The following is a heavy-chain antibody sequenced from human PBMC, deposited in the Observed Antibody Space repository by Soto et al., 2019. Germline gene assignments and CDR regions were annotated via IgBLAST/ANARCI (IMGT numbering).Heavy chain of an antibody. V-gene: IGHV3-11*06. CDR1: GFTFSDHY. Sequence: GGSLRLSCAASGFTFSDHYMSWIRQAPGKGLEWIGYSSNSGSFTRYADSVKGRFSISRDNAKNSLYLQIKSLRGDDTAIYYCVRSANSSNRRDYWGQGTLVAASS. CDR2: SSNSGSFT. J-gene: IGHJ4*02. CDR3: VRSANSSNRRDY. D-gene: IGHD5-18*01.